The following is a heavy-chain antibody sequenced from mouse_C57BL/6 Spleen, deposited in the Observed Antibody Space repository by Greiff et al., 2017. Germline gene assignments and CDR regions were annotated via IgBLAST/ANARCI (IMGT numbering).Heavy chain of an antibody. CDR3: ARGYDYSFAY. J-gene: IGHJ3*01. Sequence: VQLQQPGAELVRPGTSVKLSCKASGYTFTSYWMHWVKQRPGQGLEWIGVIDPSDSYTNYNQKFKGKATLTVDTSSSTAYMQLSSLTSEDSAVYYCARGYDYSFAYWGQGTLVTVSA. CDR1: GYTFTSYW. CDR2: IDPSDSYT. V-gene: IGHV1-59*01. D-gene: IGHD2-4*01.